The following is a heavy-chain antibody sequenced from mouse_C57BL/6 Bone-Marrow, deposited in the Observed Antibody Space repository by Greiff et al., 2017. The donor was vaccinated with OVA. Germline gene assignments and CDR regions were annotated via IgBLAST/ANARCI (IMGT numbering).Heavy chain of an antibody. V-gene: IGHV1-80*01. Sequence: VQLQQSGAELVKPGASVKISCKASGYAFSSYWMNWVKQRPGKGLEWIGQIYPGDGDTNYNGQFKGKATLTADKSSSTAYMQLSSLTSEDSAVYFCAREVVITTVRAMDYWGQGTSVTVSS. CDR1: GYAFSSYW. CDR2: IYPGDGDT. CDR3: AREVVITTVRAMDY. J-gene: IGHJ4*01. D-gene: IGHD1-1*01.